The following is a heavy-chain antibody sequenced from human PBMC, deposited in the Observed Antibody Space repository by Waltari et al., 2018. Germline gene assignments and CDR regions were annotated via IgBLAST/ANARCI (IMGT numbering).Heavy chain of an antibody. CDR2: IKRGGSTI. D-gene: IGHD7-27*01. Sequence: EVQLVESGGGLVQPGGSLRLSCVASGYIFSNYQMNWVRQAPGKGLEWVSFIKRGGSTIVADTVKGRFTISRDNAENSLYLQMNSLRVEDTAIYYCATDLPGDRDFDFWGQGTLVTVSS. CDR1: GYIFSNYQ. J-gene: IGHJ4*02. CDR3: ATDLPGDRDFDF. V-gene: IGHV3-48*03.